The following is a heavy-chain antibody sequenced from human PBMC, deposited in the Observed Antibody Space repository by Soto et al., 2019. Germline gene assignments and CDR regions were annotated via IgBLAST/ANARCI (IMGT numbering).Heavy chain of an antibody. CDR2: IYWDDDK. V-gene: IGHV2-5*02. Sequence: QITLKESGPTLVKPTQTLTLTCTFSGFSLSTSGVGVGWIRQPPGKALEWLALIYWDDDKRYSPSLKSRLTITKDTSKNQVVLTMTNMDPVDTATYYCAHSVPLYDSSGYYGNWFDPWGQGTLVTVSS. D-gene: IGHD3-22*01. CDR3: AHSVPLYDSSGYYGNWFDP. CDR1: GFSLSTSGVG. J-gene: IGHJ5*02.